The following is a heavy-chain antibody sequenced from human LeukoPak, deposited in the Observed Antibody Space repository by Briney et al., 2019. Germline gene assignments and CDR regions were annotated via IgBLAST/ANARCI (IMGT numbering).Heavy chain of an antibody. CDR1: GFTFSSYG. CDR3: ARDDALGDNALDI. CDR2: ILNDGRQE. J-gene: IGHJ3*02. Sequence: GGSLRLSCAASGFTFSSYGMHWVRQAPGKGLEWVAVILNDGRQEKYADSVKGRFTISIDNSKNTLFLQMNSLRAEDTAVYYCARDDALGDNALDIWGQGTMVTVSS. V-gene: IGHV3-33*01. D-gene: IGHD3-16*01.